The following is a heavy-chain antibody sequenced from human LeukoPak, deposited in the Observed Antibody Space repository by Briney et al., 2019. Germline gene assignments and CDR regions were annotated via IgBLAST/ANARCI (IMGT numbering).Heavy chain of an antibody. D-gene: IGHD1-26*01. CDR3: ARSWDARLNFDY. CDR2: IWYDGSNK. J-gene: IGHJ4*02. Sequence: GGSLRLSCAVSGFTFSSYGIHWVRQAPGKGLGWVAVIWYDGSNKYYADSVKGRFTISRDNSKNTVNLQMNDLRAEDTAVYYCARSWDARLNFDYWGQGTLVTVSS. CDR1: GFTFSSYG. V-gene: IGHV3-33*01.